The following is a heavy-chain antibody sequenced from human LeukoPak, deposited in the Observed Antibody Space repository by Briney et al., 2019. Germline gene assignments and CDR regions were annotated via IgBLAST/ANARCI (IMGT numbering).Heavy chain of an antibody. CDR3: AREWTDYGSGSYYTDY. D-gene: IGHD3-10*01. Sequence: SETLSPTCTVSGGSISSYYWSWIRQPAGKGLEWIGRIYTSGSTNYNPSLKSRVTISVDTSKNQFSLKLSSVTAADTAVYYCAREWTDYGSGSYYTDYWGQGTLVTVSS. CDR1: GGSISSYY. J-gene: IGHJ4*02. CDR2: IYTSGST. V-gene: IGHV4-4*07.